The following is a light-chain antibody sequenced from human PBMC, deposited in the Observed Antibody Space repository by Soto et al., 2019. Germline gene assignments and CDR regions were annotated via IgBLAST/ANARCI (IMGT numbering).Light chain of an antibody. Sequence: QAVRTQPPSVSAAPGQKFTISCSGSSSNIGGNSVSRYQQLPGTAPKLLIYDDNKRPSGIPDRFSGSKSGTSATLGITGFQTGDEADYYCGSWDISMSAYVLGTGNKATVL. V-gene: IGLV1-51*01. CDR3: GSWDISMSAYV. J-gene: IGLJ1*01. CDR2: DDN. CDR1: SSNIGGNS.